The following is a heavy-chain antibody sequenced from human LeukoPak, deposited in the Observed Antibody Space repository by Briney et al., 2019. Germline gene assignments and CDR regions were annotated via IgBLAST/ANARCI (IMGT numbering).Heavy chain of an antibody. CDR2: IYSTGKN. J-gene: IGHJ4*02. CDR1: GGSINSHY. CDR3: VRRDTGWNYFDY. Sequence: SETLSLTCAVSGGSINSHYWGWIRQPPGKGPQWIGDIYSTGKNNYNPSLKSRVTISLDTSKSHLSLNLTSVLAADTAIYYCVRRDTGWNYFDYWGQGILVTVSS. D-gene: IGHD6-19*01. V-gene: IGHV4-4*08.